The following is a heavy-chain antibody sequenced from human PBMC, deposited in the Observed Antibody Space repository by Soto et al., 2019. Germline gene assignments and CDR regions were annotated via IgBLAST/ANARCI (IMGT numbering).Heavy chain of an antibody. Sequence: ASVKVSCKASGYTFTGYYMHWVRQAPGQGLEWMGWINPNSGGTNYAQKFQGWVTMTRDTSISTAYMELSRLRSDDTAVYYCARARVVQSRSGSYDYWGQGTLVTVSS. CDR2: INPNSGGT. CDR1: GYTFTGYY. CDR3: ARARVVQSRSGSYDY. D-gene: IGHD1-26*01. V-gene: IGHV1-2*04. J-gene: IGHJ4*02.